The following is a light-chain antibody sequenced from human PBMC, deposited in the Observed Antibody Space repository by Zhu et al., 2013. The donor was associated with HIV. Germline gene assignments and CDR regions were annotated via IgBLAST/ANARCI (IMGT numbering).Light chain of an antibody. V-gene: IGKV1-16*01. CDR1: QVIGNS. CDR2: DAS. CDR3: QQYNSYSGT. Sequence: DIHMTQSPSSLAASIGDKVTVTCRASQVIGNSLAWFQQKPGKAPKLLIYDASSLESGVPSRFSGSGSGTEFTLTISSLQPDDFATYYCQQYNSYSGTFGQGTKVEIK. J-gene: IGKJ1*01.